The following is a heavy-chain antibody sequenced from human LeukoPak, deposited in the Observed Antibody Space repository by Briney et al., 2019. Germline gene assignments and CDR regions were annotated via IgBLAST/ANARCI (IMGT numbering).Heavy chain of an antibody. Sequence: PGGSLRLSCSASGFTFSNSWMNWVRQAPGKGLEWVASIKQDGSQTSYVDSVKGRFTISRDNAKNSLYLQMNSLKAEDTAVFYCATPPRGYASYWGQGTPVTVSS. CDR1: GFTFSNSW. CDR3: ATPPRGYASY. D-gene: IGHD5-18*01. J-gene: IGHJ4*02. CDR2: IKQDGSQT. V-gene: IGHV3-7*02.